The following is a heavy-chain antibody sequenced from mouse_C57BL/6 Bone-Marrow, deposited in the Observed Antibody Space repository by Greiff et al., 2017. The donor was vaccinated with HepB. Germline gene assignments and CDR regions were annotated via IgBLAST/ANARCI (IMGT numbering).Heavy chain of an antibody. J-gene: IGHJ2*01. CDR2: IDPENGDT. CDR3: TPWGSYYFDY. Sequence: DVKLQESGAELVRPGASVKLSCTASGFNIKDDYMHWVKQRPEQGLEWIGWIDPENGDTEYASKFQGKATITADTSSNTAYLQLSSLTSEDTAVYYCTPWGSYYFDYWGQGTTLTVSS. CDR1: GFNIKDDY. V-gene: IGHV14-4*01.